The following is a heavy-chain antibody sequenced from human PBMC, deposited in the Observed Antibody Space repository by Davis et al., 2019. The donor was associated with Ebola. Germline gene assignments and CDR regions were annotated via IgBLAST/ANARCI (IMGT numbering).Heavy chain of an antibody. CDR3: ARVNYDFWSGYDY. CDR2: IIPILGIA. CDR1: GYTFTGYY. Sequence: AASVKVSCKASGYTFTGYYMHWVRQAPGQGLEWMGRIIPILGIANYAQKFQGRVTITADKSTSTAYMELSRLRSDDTAVYYCARVNYDFWSGYDYWGQGTLVTVSS. D-gene: IGHD3-3*01. V-gene: IGHV1-69*04. J-gene: IGHJ4*02.